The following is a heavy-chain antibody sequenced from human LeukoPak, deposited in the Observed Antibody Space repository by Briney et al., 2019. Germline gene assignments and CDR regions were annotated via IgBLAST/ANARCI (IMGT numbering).Heavy chain of an antibody. Sequence: GGSLRLSCAASGFTFSSYAMHWVRQAPGKGLEWVAVISYDGSNKYYADSVKGRFTISRDNSKNTLYLQMNSLRAEDTAVYYCATIYYDFWSGYRKNFDYWGQGTLVTVSP. J-gene: IGHJ4*02. CDR2: ISYDGSNK. V-gene: IGHV3-30*04. CDR1: GFTFSSYA. CDR3: ATIYYDFWSGYRKNFDY. D-gene: IGHD3-3*01.